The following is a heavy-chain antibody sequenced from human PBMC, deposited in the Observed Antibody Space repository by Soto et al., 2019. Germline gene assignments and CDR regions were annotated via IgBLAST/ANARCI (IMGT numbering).Heavy chain of an antibody. D-gene: IGHD3-10*01. CDR1: GFTFSSYS. CDR3: ARDGGSGSLFGDAFDI. J-gene: IGHJ3*02. Sequence: GGSLRLSCAASGFTFSSYSMNWVRQAPGKGLEWVSSISSSSSYIYYADSVKGRFTISRDNAKNSLYLQMNSLRAEDTAVYYCARDGGSGSLFGDAFDIWGQGTMVTVSS. CDR2: ISSSSSYI. V-gene: IGHV3-21*01.